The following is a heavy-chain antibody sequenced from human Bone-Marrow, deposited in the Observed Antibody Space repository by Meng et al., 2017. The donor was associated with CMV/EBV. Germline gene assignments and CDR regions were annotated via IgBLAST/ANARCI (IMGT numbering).Heavy chain of an antibody. J-gene: IGHJ6*02. Sequence: GESLKISCAASGFTFSSYSMNWVRQAPGKGLEWVSSISSSSSYIYYADSVKGRFTISRDNAKNSLYLQMNSLRAEDTAVYYCARDPHYYYYGMDVWGQGLTVTASS. V-gene: IGHV3-21*01. CDR3: ARDPHYYYYGMDV. CDR2: ISSSSSYI. CDR1: GFTFSSYS.